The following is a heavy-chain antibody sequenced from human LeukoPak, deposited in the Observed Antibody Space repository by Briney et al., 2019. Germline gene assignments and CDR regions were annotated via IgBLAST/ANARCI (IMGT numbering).Heavy chain of an antibody. J-gene: IGHJ4*02. D-gene: IGHD3-16*01. V-gene: IGHV3-21*01. CDR1: GFTFSSYS. CDR2: ISSSSSYI. CDR3: ASHLGDGDFDY. Sequence: KPGGSLRLSCAASGFTFSSYSMNWVRQVPGKGLEWVSSISSSSSYIYYADSVKGRFTISRDNAKNSPYLQMNSLRAEDTAVYYCASHLGDGDFDYWGQGTLVTVSS.